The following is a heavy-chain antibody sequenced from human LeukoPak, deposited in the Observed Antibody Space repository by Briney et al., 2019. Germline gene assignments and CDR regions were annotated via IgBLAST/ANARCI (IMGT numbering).Heavy chain of an antibody. CDR2: ISSGSSTL. CDR1: GFTFSTYS. Sequence: GGSLRLSCAASGFTFSTYSMNWVRQAPGKGLEWVSFISSGSSTLYYADSVKGRFTISRDNAKNSLYLQMNSLRDEDTAVYYCARVAETRLWLRSAFDHWGQGTLVTVSS. V-gene: IGHV3-48*02. J-gene: IGHJ4*02. D-gene: IGHD5-18*01. CDR3: ARVAETRLWLRSAFDH.